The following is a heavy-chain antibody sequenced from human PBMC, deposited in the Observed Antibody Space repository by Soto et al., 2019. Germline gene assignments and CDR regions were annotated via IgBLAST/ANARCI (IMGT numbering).Heavy chain of an antibody. CDR2: IIPIFGTA. V-gene: IGHV1-69*06. J-gene: IGHJ6*02. CDR3: AREPGIAVAGTGSYYYYGMDV. D-gene: IGHD6-19*01. CDR1: GGTFSSYA. Sequence: GASVKVSCKASGGTFSSYAISWVRQAPGQGLEWMGGIIPIFGTANYAQKFQGRVTITADKSTSTAYMELSSLRSEDTAVYYCAREPGIAVAGTGSYYYYGMDVWGQGTTVTVSS.